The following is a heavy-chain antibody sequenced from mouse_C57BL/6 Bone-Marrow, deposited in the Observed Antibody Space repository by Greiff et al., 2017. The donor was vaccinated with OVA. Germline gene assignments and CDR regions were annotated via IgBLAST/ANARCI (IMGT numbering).Heavy chain of an antibody. Sequence: VQLQQSGTVLARPGASVKMSCKTSGYTFTSYWMHWVKQRPGQGLEWIGAFYPGNSDTSYNQKFKGKAKLTAVTSASTAYMELSSLTNEDSAVYYCSYYDLYYAMDYWGQGTSVTVSS. V-gene: IGHV1-5*01. J-gene: IGHJ4*01. CDR2: FYPGNSDT. CDR1: GYTFTSYW. CDR3: SYYDLYYAMDY. D-gene: IGHD2-4*01.